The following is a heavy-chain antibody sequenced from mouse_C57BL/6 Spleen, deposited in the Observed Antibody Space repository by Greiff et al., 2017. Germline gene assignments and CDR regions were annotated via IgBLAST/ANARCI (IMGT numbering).Heavy chain of an antibody. V-gene: IGHV1-76*01. J-gene: IGHJ4*01. CDR2: IYPGSGNT. Sequence: QVQLQQSGAELVRPGASVKLSCKASGYTFTDYYINWVKQRPGQGLEWIARIYPGSGNTYYNEKFKGKATLTAEKSSSTAYMQLSSLTSEDSAVXFCAREEDWLYAMDYWGQGTSVTVSS. D-gene: IGHD4-1*01. CDR1: GYTFTDYY. CDR3: AREEDWLYAMDY.